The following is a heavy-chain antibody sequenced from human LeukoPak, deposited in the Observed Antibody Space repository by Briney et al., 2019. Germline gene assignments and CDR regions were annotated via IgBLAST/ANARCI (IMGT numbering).Heavy chain of an antibody. J-gene: IGHJ3*02. CDR1: GFNFGPYW. CDR2: IRGDGSEE. D-gene: IGHD6-13*01. V-gene: IGHV3-7*01. CDR3: AKAVDPAAGTIAFDI. Sequence: TGGSLRLSCAASGFNFGPYWMSWVRQAPGKGLQWVANIRGDGSEEFYVDSVKGRFTISRDNAKNSLYLQMNNLRVEDTAVYYCAKAVDPAAGTIAFDIWGQGTMVTVSS.